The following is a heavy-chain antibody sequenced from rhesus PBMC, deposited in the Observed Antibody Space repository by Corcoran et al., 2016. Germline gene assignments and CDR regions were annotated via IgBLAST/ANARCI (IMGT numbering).Heavy chain of an antibody. D-gene: IGHD1-44*01. CDR3: ARGRENRFDV. J-gene: IGHJ5-1*01. Sequence: QVTLKESGPALVKPTQTLTLTCTFSGFSLTTSGMGVGWFRQPPGKDLEWIASIYWDDDKYYSTSLKSRLTISKDTSKNQVVLTMTNMDPVDTATYYCARGRENRFDVWGPGVLVTVSS. CDR2: IYWDDDK. V-gene: IGHV2S1*01. CDR1: GFSLTTSGMG.